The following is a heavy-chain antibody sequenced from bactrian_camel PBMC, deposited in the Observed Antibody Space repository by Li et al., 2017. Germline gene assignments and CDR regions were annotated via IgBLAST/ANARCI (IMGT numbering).Heavy chain of an antibody. CDR3: ATAFPMTMGWAQLHYKY. CDR2: IYSDGTT. V-gene: IGHV3S10*01. J-gene: IGHJ4*01. CDR1: GFLVSTYD. D-gene: IGHD5*01. Sequence: VQLVESGGGLVQPGGSLRLSCAASGFLVSTYDVSWVRQAPGKGLEWVSSIYSDGTTYYADSVKGRFTISRDNAKNTVYLQMNSLESGDTALYYCATAFPMTMGWAQLHYKYWGQGTQVTVS.